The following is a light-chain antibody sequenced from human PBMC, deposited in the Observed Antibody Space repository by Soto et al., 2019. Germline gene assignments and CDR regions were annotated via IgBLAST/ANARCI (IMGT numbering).Light chain of an antibody. V-gene: IGKV3-11*01. J-gene: IGKJ4*01. CDR2: DAS. Sequence: EIVLTQSPATLSLSPGERVTLSCRASQSVSSYLAWYQQKPGQAPRLLIYDASNRAAGIPARFSGGGSGTDFTLTISSLEPEDFAVYYCQQRLNWPLPFGGGPKVDIK. CDR1: QSVSSY. CDR3: QQRLNWPLP.